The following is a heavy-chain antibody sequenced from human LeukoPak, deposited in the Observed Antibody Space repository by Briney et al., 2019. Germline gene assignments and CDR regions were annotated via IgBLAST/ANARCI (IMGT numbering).Heavy chain of an antibody. D-gene: IGHD4-23*01. CDR2: IYHSGST. Sequence: SGTLSLTCAVSGGSISSSNWWSWVRQPPGKGLEWIGEIYHSGSTNYNPSLKSRVTISVDKSKNQFSLKLSSVTAADTAVYFCARDMGAPDYGSYSVDYWGQGTLVTASS. CDR3: ARDMGAPDYGSYSVDY. V-gene: IGHV4-4*02. CDR1: GGSISSSNW. J-gene: IGHJ4*02.